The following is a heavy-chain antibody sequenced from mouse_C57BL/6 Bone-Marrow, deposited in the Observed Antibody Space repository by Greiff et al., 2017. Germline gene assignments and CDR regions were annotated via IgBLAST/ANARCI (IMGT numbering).Heavy chain of an antibody. D-gene: IGHD2-1*01. V-gene: IGHV1-55*01. Sequence: QVQLQQPGAELVKPGASVKMSCKASGYTFTSYWITWVKQRPGQGLEWIGDIYPGSGSTNYNEKFKSKATLTVDTSSSTAYMQLSSLTSEDSAVYYCARARIYYGNFDYAMDYGGQGTSVTVAS. J-gene: IGHJ4*01. CDR3: ARARIYYGNFDYAMDY. CDR2: IYPGSGST. CDR1: GYTFTSYW.